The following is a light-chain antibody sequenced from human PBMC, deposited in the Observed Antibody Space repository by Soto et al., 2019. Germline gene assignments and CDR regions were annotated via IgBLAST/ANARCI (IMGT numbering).Light chain of an antibody. J-gene: IGKJ1*01. V-gene: IGKV1-5*03. CDR3: QQYNTSPWT. Sequence: DLQMTQSPSTLSASVGDRITITCRASQSISTWLAWFQQKPGKAPKLLIYKASTLESGVPSRFSGSGSETEFTLTISSLQPDDFATYYCQQYNTSPWTFAQGTKVEIK. CDR2: KAS. CDR1: QSISTW.